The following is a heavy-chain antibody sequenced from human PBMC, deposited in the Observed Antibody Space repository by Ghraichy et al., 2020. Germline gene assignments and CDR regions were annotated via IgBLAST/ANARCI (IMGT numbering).Heavy chain of an antibody. CDR1: GFTFSDYY. Sequence: GESLNISCAASGFTFSDYYMSWIRQAPGKGLEWVSYISSSSSYTNYADSVKGRFTISRDNAKNSLYLQMNSLRAEDTAVYYCARDALFQDFWSRSWAFDIWGQGTMVTVSS. V-gene: IGHV3-11*05. J-gene: IGHJ3*02. D-gene: IGHD3-3*01. CDR2: ISSSSSYT. CDR3: ARDALFQDFWSRSWAFDI.